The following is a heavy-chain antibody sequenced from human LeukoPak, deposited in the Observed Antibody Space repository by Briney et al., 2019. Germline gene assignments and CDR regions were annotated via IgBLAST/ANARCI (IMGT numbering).Heavy chain of an antibody. D-gene: IGHD3-3*01. V-gene: IGHV4-34*01. Sequence: SETLSLTCAVYGGSFSGYYWSWIRQPPGKGLEWIGEINHSGSTNYNPSLKSRVTISVDTSKNQFSLKLSSVTAADTAVYYCARDKAQYYDFWSPYYYYGMDVWGQGTTVTVSS. CDR3: ARDKAQYYDFWSPYYYYGMDV. CDR2: INHSGST. J-gene: IGHJ6*02. CDR1: GGSFSGYY.